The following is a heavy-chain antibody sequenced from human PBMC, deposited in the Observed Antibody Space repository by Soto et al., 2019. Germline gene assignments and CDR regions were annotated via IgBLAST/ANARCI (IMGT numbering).Heavy chain of an antibody. D-gene: IGHD3-10*01. CDR1: GFTFSSYA. Sequence: EVQLLESGGGLVQPGGSLRLSCAPSGFTFSSYAMSWVRQAPGKGLEWVSAISGSGGSTYYADSVKGRFTISRDNSKNTXYXXMNSLRAEDTAVYYCATEYYYGSGSYYYYYYGMDVWGQGTTVTVSS. CDR2: ISGSGGST. J-gene: IGHJ6*02. CDR3: ATEYYYGSGSYYYYYYGMDV. V-gene: IGHV3-23*01.